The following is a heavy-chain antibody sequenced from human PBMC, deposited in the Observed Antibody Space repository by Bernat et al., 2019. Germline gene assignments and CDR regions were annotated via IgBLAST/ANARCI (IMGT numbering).Heavy chain of an antibody. J-gene: IGHJ6*02. CDR1: GGSISSSNW. CDR3: ARGFEYSSSFTYYYYGMDV. Sequence: QVQLQESGPGLVKPSGTLSLTCAVSGGSISSSNWWSWVRQPPGKGLEWIGEIYHSGSTNYNPSLKSRVTISVDKSKNQFSLKLSSVTAADTAVYYCARGFEYSSSFTYYYYGMDVWGQGTTVTVSS. D-gene: IGHD6-6*01. V-gene: IGHV4-4*02. CDR2: IYHSGST.